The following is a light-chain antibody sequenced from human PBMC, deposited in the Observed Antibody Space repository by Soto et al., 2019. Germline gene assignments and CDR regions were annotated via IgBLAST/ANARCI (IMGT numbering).Light chain of an antibody. CDR1: QSINIW. CDR3: QQYNDYWT. V-gene: IGKV1-5*03. CDR2: LAS. J-gene: IGKJ1*01. Sequence: DIQMTQSPSTLSASVGDRVTITCRASQSINIWLAWYQQKPGRAPKLLIYLASTLASGVPSRFSGSGSGTDFTLTISSLQPDDFATYSCQQYNDYWTFGQGTRVEVK.